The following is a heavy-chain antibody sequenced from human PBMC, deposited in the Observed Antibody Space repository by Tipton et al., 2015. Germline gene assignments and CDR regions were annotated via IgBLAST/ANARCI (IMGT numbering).Heavy chain of an antibody. V-gene: IGHV4-61*01. CDR3: AREGGYCSGGSCYNRDYYYYGMDV. J-gene: IGHJ6*02. D-gene: IGHD2-15*01. CDR2: ISYSGST. CDR1: GGSVNSANYY. Sequence: TLSLTCTVSGGSVNSANYYWSWIRQPPGKGLEWIGYISYSGSTHYNPSLKSRVAISVDTSKNQFSLKLSSATAADTAVYYCAREGGYCSGGSCYNRDYYYYGMDVWGQGTTVTVSS.